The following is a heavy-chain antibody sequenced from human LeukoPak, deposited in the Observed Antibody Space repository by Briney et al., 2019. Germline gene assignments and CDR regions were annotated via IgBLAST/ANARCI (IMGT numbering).Heavy chain of an antibody. J-gene: IGHJ4*02. CDR3: ASSTAIGY. CDR2: ISGSGRTI. V-gene: IGHV3-48*04. CDR1: GFTFSSYR. Sequence: GGSLRLSCAASGFTFSSYRMNWVRQAPGKGLEWVSYISGSGRTIYYADSVKGRFTISRDNAKNSLYLQMNSLRTEDTAVYYCASSTAIGYWGQGTLVTVSS.